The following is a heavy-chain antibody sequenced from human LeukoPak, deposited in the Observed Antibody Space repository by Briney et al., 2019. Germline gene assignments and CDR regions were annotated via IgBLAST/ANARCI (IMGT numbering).Heavy chain of an antibody. CDR1: GFTFSRCA. D-gene: IGHD1-26*01. V-gene: IGHV3-23*01. J-gene: IGHJ3*02. Sequence: PGGSLRLSCAASGFTFSRCAMSWVRQAPGKGLEWVSVISDSGGSTYYADSVKGRFTISRDTSKNTLYLRMNSLRAEDTATYYCAKAQFGATSDGFDIWGQGSMVTVSS. CDR3: AKAQFGATSDGFDI. CDR2: ISDSGGST.